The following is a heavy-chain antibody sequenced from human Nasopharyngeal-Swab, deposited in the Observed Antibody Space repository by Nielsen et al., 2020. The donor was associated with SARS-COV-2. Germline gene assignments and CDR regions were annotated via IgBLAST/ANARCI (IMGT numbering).Heavy chain of an antibody. CDR3: ARLYCGGDCYSEDYYGMDV. Sequence: ASVKVSCKASGYRFTSTGISWVRQAPGQGLEWVGWISAYNGNTNYAQKLQGRVTMTTDTSTSTAYMELRSLRSDDTAVYYCARLYCGGDCYSEDYYGMDVWGQGTTVTVSS. D-gene: IGHD2-21*02. J-gene: IGHJ6*02. V-gene: IGHV1-18*04. CDR1: GYRFTSTG. CDR2: ISAYNGNT.